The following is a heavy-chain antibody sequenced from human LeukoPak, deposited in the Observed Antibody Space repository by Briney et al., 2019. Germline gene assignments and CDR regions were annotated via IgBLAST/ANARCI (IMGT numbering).Heavy chain of an antibody. D-gene: IGHD6-6*01. CDR3: AKDRLYSSSSSYYYMDV. Sequence: GGSLRLSCGASGFTFSSHWMSWVRQAPGKGLEWVSAISGSGGSTYYADSVKGRFTISRDNSKNTLYLQMNSLRAEDTAVYYCAKDRLYSSSSSYYYMDVWGKGTTVTVSS. CDR2: ISGSGGST. CDR1: GFTFSSHW. J-gene: IGHJ6*03. V-gene: IGHV3-23*01.